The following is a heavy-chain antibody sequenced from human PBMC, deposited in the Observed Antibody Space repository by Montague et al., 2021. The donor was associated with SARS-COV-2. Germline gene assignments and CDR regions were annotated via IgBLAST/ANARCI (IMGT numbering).Heavy chain of an antibody. V-gene: IGHV4-59*02. CDR1: GVSVNNYY. Sequence: SETLSLTCSVSGVSVNNYYWAWIQQTPEKGLEWIGYIYYTGSPNYNPSLRNRITISIDTSANQFSLRLRSVTPADTAVYYCVRDFYDTSDYFQGTFDVWGHGTVVSVSS. CDR3: VRDFYDTSDYFQGTFDV. J-gene: IGHJ3*01. D-gene: IGHD3-22*01. CDR2: IYYTGSP.